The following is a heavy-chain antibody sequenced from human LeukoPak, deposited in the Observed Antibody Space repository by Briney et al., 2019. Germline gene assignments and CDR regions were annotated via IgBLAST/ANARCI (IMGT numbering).Heavy chain of an antibody. J-gene: IGHJ4*02. CDR1: GFTFSIYS. CDR2: ISSSSNTI. V-gene: IGHV3-48*01. Sequence: GGSLRLSCAASGFTFSIYSMNWVRQAPGKGLEWVSYISSSSNTIHYADSVKGRFTISRDNAKNSLYLQMNSLRAEDTAVYYCARDYCSSTSCYYFDYWGQGTLVTVSS. D-gene: IGHD2-2*01. CDR3: ARDYCSSTSCYYFDY.